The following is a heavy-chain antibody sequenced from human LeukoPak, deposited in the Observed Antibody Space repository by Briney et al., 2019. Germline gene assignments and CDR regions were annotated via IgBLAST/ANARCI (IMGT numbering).Heavy chain of an antibody. CDR3: VRGPYGSGISNWFDP. CDR1: GGSISSYY. D-gene: IGHD3-10*01. CDR2: IHYTGST. J-gene: IGHJ5*02. Sequence: SETLSLTCTVSGGSISSYYWSWIRQSPGKGLECIGYIHYTGSTNYNPSLQSRVTLSVDTSKNQFSLKLTSVTAADTAVYYCVRGPYGSGISNWFDPWGQGTLVIVSS. V-gene: IGHV4-59*01.